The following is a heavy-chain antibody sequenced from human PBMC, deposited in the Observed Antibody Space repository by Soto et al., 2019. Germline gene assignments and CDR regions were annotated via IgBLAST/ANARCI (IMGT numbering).Heavy chain of an antibody. V-gene: IGHV1-8*01. Sequence: QVQLVQSGAEVKKPGASVKVSCKASGYTFTSYDINWVRQATGQGLEWMGWMNPNSGNTGYAQKFQGRVTMTRNTSLSTDYMELSSLRSEDTAVYYCARAAYSRGWLDAFDIWGQGTMVTVSS. D-gene: IGHD6-19*01. CDR1: GYTFTSYD. J-gene: IGHJ3*02. CDR3: ARAAYSRGWLDAFDI. CDR2: MNPNSGNT.